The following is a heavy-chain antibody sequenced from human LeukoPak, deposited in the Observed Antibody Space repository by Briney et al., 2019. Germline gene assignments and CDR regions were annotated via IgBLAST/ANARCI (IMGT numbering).Heavy chain of an antibody. D-gene: IGHD2-2*01. J-gene: IGHJ4*02. CDR3: TRAVSSNHPPDS. CDR1: GFTVSTNY. V-gene: IGHV3-53*01. Sequence: PGGSLRLSCAASGFTVSTNYMSWVRQAPGKGLEWVSLIYSGGSTYYADSVKGRFTISRDNSKNTLYFQMNSLRAEDTAVYYCTRAVSSNHPPDSRGQGTLVTVSS. CDR2: IYSGGST.